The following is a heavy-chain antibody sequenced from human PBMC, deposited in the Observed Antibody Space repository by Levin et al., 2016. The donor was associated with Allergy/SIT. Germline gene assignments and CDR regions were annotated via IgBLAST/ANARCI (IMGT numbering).Heavy chain of an antibody. Sequence: GSLRLSCTVSGGSISSYYWSWIRQPAGKGLEWIGRIYTSGSTNYNPSLKSRVTMSVDTSKNQFSLKLSSVTAADTAVYYCAKDISSGWYLDAFDIWGQGTMVTVSS. V-gene: IGHV4-4*07. CDR3: AKDISSGWYLDAFDI. CDR2: IYTSGST. J-gene: IGHJ3*02. CDR1: GGSISSYY. D-gene: IGHD6-19*01.